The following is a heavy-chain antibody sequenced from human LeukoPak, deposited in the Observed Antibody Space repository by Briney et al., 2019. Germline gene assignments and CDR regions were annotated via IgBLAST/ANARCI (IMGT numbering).Heavy chain of an antibody. CDR1: GGSISSSNYY. J-gene: IGHJ3*02. Sequence: SETLYLTCAVSGGSISSSNYYWGWIRQPPGKGLEWIGNIYYSGNSYYNPSLKSRVTVSVDTSKNQFSLRVSSVTAADTAVYYCARRPPALGAFDIWGQGTMVSVSS. CDR3: ARRPPALGAFDI. CDR2: IYYSGNS. V-gene: IGHV4-39*01.